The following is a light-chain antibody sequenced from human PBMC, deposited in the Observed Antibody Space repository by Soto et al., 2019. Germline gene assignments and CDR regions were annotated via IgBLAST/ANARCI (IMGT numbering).Light chain of an antibody. CDR3: QTGGTGTNVV. Sequence: QPVLTQSPSASASLGASVKLTCTLSSGHSSYAIAWHQQQPEKGPRYLMKLNSDGSHSKGDGIPDRFSGSSSGAERYLTISSLQSEDEADYYCQTGGTGTNVVFGGGTKLTVL. V-gene: IGLV4-69*01. CDR1: SGHSSYA. J-gene: IGLJ2*01. CDR2: LNSDGSH.